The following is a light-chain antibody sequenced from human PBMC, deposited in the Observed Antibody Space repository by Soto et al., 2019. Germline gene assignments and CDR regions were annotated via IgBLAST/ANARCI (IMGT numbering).Light chain of an antibody. J-gene: IGKJ1*01. Sequence: EIVLTQSPGTLSLSPGERATLSCRASQSVSSTYLAWYQHKPGQAPRLLIYGASSRATGIPDRFSGSGSGTDFPLTISRLEPEDFAVYYCQQYAGSPWTFGQGTKVDIK. CDR3: QQYAGSPWT. CDR2: GAS. V-gene: IGKV3-20*01. CDR1: QSVSSTY.